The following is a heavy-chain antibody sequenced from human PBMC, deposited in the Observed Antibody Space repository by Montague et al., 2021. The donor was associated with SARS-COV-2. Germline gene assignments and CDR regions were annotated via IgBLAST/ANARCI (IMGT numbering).Heavy chain of an antibody. CDR1: GGSISSYY. Sequence: SETLSLTCTVSGGSISSYYWSWIRQPPGKGLEWIGYIYYSGSTNYNPSLKSRVTISVDTSKNQFSLKLSSVTAADTAVYYCARLMYYCDSSVYSNRGSAFDIWGQGTMVTVSA. V-gene: IGHV4-59*08. CDR3: ARLMYYCDSSVYSNRGSAFDI. J-gene: IGHJ3*02. D-gene: IGHD3-22*01. CDR2: IYYSGST.